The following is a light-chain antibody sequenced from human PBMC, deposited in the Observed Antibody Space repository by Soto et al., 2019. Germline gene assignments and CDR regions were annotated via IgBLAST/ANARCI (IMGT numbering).Light chain of an antibody. Sequence: DIQMIQSPSFPSASVGDRVTISCRASQAINTYLNWYQQKPGKAPKLLIYGTSDLQNGVPSRFSGGGSGTDFTLTISSLQPEDFATYYCQQSYSTLLITFGQGTRLEV. V-gene: IGKV1-39*01. CDR3: QQSYSTLLIT. CDR1: QAINTY. J-gene: IGKJ5*01. CDR2: GTS.